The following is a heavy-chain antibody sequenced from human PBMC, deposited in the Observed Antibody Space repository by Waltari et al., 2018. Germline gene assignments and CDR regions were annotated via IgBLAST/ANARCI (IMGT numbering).Heavy chain of an antibody. Sequence: QVQLQESGPGLVKPSETLSLTCAVSGYSISSGYYWGWIRQPPGKGLEWIGSIYHSGSTYYNPSLKSRVTISVDTSKNQFSLKLSSVTAADTAGYYCARLQGRSGGMDYWGQGTLVTVSS. J-gene: IGHJ4*02. CDR1: GYSISSGYY. CDR2: IYHSGST. D-gene: IGHD2-15*01. CDR3: ARLQGRSGGMDY. V-gene: IGHV4-38-2*01.